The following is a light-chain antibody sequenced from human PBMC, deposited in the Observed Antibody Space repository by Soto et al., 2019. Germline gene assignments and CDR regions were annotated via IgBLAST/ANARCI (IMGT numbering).Light chain of an antibody. V-gene: IGKV3-15*01. CDR2: GAS. Sequence: ETVMTQSPATLSVSLGERATLSCRASQSVNTNLAWYQQKPGQAPRLLIYGASIRATGVPARFSGSGSGTDFTLAISSLQPEDFAVYFCQQYKNWPPVTFGGGTKVEIK. CDR1: QSVNTN. J-gene: IGKJ4*01. CDR3: QQYKNWPPVT.